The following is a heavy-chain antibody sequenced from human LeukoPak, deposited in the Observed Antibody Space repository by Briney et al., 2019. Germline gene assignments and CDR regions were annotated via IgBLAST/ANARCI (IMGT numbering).Heavy chain of an antibody. CDR1: GGSFSGYY. V-gene: IGHV4-34*01. CDR2: INHSGST. CDR3: ARGLTGGSYYDY. J-gene: IGHJ4*02. D-gene: IGHD1-26*01. Sequence: PSETLSLTCAVCGGSFSGYYWSWIRQPPGKGLEWIGEINHSGSTNYNPSLKSRVTISVDTSKNQFSLKLSSVTAADTAVYYCARGLTGGSYYDYWGQGTLVTVSS.